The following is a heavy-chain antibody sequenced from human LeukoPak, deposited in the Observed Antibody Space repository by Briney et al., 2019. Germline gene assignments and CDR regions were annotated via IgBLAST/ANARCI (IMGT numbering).Heavy chain of an antibody. CDR2: ISWNSGSI. V-gene: IGHV3-9*01. CDR1: GFTFDDYA. D-gene: IGHD3-3*01. Sequence: GGSLRLSCAASGFTFDDYAMHWVRQAPGKGLEGVSGISWNSGSIGYADSVKGRFTISRHNAKNSLYLQMNSLRAEDTALYYCAKDKDFDYYYGMDVWGQGTTVTVSS. J-gene: IGHJ6*02. CDR3: AKDKDFDYYYGMDV.